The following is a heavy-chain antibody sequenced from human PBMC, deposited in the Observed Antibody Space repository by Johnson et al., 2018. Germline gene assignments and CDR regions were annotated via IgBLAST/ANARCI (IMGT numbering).Heavy chain of an antibody. CDR1: GFTFSSYG. V-gene: IGHV3-30*18. D-gene: IGHD3-22*01. CDR2: ISYDGRNK. CDR3: AKDPSGYFEYFHH. Sequence: QVQLVQSGGGVVQPGRSLRLSCAASGFTFSSYGMHWVRQAPGKGLEWVAVISYDGRNKYYADSVKGRFTISRDNSKNTLYLQMNSLKPEDTAVYYRAKDPSGYFEYFHHWGQGTLVTVSS. J-gene: IGHJ1*01.